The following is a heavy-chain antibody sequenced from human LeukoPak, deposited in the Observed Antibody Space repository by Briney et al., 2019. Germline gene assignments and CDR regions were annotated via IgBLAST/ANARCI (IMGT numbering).Heavy chain of an antibody. J-gene: IGHJ4*02. V-gene: IGHV3-23*01. D-gene: IGHD2-21*02. CDR3: AKWMVTLYYFDY. CDR2: ISGSGSST. Sequence: GGSLRLSCAASGFTFSSYAMSWVRQAPGKGLEWVSVISGSGSSTYYADSVKGRFTIFRDNSKNTLYLQMNSLRADDTAVYYCAKWMVTLYYFDYWGQGTLVTVSS. CDR1: GFTFSSYA.